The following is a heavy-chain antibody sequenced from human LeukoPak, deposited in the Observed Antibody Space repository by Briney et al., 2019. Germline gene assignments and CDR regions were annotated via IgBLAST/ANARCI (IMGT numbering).Heavy chain of an antibody. CDR3: AKVAFGSGVGYYYGMDF. CDR2: ISASGGST. Sequence: GGSLRLSCAASGFTFSSYAMRWVRQAPGKGLEWVSAISASGGSTYCADSVKGRFTISRDNSKSTLYLQVSSLRAEDTARYYCAKVAFGSGVGYYYGMDFWRQGGTVAVSS. V-gene: IGHV3-23*01. J-gene: IGHJ6*01. CDR1: GFTFSSYA. D-gene: IGHD3-10*01.